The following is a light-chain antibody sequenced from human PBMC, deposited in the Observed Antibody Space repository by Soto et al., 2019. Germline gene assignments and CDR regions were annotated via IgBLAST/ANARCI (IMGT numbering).Light chain of an antibody. CDR3: SSFTGTTTLDV. Sequence: QSVLTQPASVSGSPGQSITISCTGTSSDVGAYKYVSWYQQHPGKVPKLIIYGVSNRPSGVSNRFSGSKSGNTAFLTISGLQHEDEADYYCSSFTGTTTLDVFGNGTKVTVL. CDR1: SSDVGAYKY. J-gene: IGLJ1*01. V-gene: IGLV2-14*03. CDR2: GVS.